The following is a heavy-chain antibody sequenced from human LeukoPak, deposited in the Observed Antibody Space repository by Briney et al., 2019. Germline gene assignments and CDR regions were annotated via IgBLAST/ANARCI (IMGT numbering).Heavy chain of an antibody. D-gene: IGHD3-10*01. CDR3: AKDGIDSGDPNGFDP. CDR2: TSGSGGST. Sequence: LTGGSLRLSCAASGFTFNSYAMSWVRQAAGKGLEWVSSTSGSGGSTYYADSVKGRFTISRDSSKNMLYLQMNTLRAEDTAIYYCAKDGIDSGDPNGFDPWGQGTLVTVSS. CDR1: GFTFNSYA. J-gene: IGHJ5*02. V-gene: IGHV3-23*01.